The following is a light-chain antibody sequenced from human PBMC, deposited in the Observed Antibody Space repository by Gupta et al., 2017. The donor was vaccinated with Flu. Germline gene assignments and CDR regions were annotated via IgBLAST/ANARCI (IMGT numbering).Light chain of an antibody. J-gene: IGKJ1*01. V-gene: IGKV2-30*01. Sequence: DVVMTQSPLSPPVTLGQPASISCRASLGLVYSDGNTYLHWFQQRPGQSPRRLIYNGSKRESGVPDRFSGSGSGTDFTLRISRVEAEDVGVYYCRQGEHWPRAFGQGTKVEIK. CDR1: LGLVYSDGNTY. CDR2: NGS. CDR3: RQGEHWPRA.